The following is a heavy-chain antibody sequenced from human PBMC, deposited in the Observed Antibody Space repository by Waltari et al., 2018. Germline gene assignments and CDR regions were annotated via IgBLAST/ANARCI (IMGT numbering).Heavy chain of an antibody. Sequence: QVQLVQSGAEVKRPGSSVKVSCRASGGIFTNYAISWVRQAPGQGLGWMGGIIPTFGTANSEQKFQGRLTITSDESTSTAYMELSSLRPEDTAVYFCARDLGAMKVTSALEIWGQGTRVTVSS. V-gene: IGHV1-69*05. J-gene: IGHJ3*02. CDR2: IIPTFGTA. CDR3: ARDLGAMKVTSALEI. D-gene: IGHD3-10*01. CDR1: GGIFTNYA.